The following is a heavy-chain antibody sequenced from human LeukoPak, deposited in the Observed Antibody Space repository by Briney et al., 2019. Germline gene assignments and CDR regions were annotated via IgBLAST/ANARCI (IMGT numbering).Heavy chain of an antibody. D-gene: IGHD1-26*01. J-gene: IGHJ4*02. CDR2: ISRSGGST. Sequence: GGSLRLSCAASGFTFNNAWMSWVRQAPGKGLEWVSGISRSGGSTNYADSVKGRFTISRDNSKSTLYLQMNSLRAEDTAVYYCARGSYYGYYYFDYWGQGTLVTVSS. CDR3: ARGSYYGYYYFDY. CDR1: GFTFNNAW. V-gene: IGHV3-23*01.